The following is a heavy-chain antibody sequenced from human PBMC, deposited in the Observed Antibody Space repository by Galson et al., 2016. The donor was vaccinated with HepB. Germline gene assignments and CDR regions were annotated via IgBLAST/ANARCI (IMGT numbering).Heavy chain of an antibody. D-gene: IGHD5-12*01. CDR1: GYTFTSYD. J-gene: IGHJ4*02. CDR2: MNPNSGNT. V-gene: IGHV1-8*01. Sequence: SVKVSCKASGYTFTSYDISWVRQATGQGLEWMGWMNPNSGNTGYAQKFQGRVTMTRNTSISTAYMELSSLRSEDTAVYYCARGAALIVATYDYWGQGTLVTVSS. CDR3: ARGAALIVATYDY.